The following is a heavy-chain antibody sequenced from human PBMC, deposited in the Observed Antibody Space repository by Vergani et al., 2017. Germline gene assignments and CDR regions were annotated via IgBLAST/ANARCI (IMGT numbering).Heavy chain of an antibody. Sequence: EVDLVESGGGLAQPGGSLRLSCEASGFSFPGYAMSRVRQAPGKGLEWVSSVSGSSATPYYADSVKGRFIISRDNSKNTLHLQMNSLRADDTAVYYCTKGSRGYTGYFFDYWGQGTLATVSS. V-gene: IGHV3-23*04. CDR1: GFSFPGYA. D-gene: IGHD5-12*01. CDR3: TKGSRGYTGYFFDY. J-gene: IGHJ4*02. CDR2: VSGSSATP.